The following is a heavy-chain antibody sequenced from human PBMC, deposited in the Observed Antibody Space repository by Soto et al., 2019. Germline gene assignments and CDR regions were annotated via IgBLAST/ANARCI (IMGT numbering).Heavy chain of an antibody. J-gene: IGHJ4*02. D-gene: IGHD3-16*01. V-gene: IGHV3-30*18. Sequence: GGSLRLSCAASGFTFSSYGMHWVRQAPGKGLEWVAVISYDGSNKYYADSVKGRFTISRDNSKNTLYLQMNSLRAEDTAVYYCAKDPSGMDFYEYGWGRTPLDFWCQGTLVTV. CDR2: ISYDGSNK. CDR1: GFTFSSYG. CDR3: AKDPSGMDFYEYGWGRTPLDF.